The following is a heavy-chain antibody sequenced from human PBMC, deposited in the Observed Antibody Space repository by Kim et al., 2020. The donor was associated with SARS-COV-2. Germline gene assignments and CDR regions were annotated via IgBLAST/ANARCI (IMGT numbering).Heavy chain of an antibody. CDR3: ARFRFWSGYYDY. J-gene: IGHJ4*02. CDR2: INHSGST. D-gene: IGHD3-3*01. CDR1: GGSFSGYY. Sequence: SETLSLTCAVYGGSFSGYYWSWIRQPPGKGLEWIGEINHSGSTNYNPSLKSRVTISVDASKNQFSLKLSSVTAADTAVYYCARFRFWSGYYDYWGQGTLVTVSS. V-gene: IGHV4-34*01.